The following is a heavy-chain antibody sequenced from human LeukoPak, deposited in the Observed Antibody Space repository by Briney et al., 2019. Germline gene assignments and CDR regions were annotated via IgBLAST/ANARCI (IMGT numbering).Heavy chain of an antibody. D-gene: IGHD3-22*01. Sequence: PGGSLRLSCAASEFSVGSNYMTWVRQAPGKGLEWVSLIYSGGSTYYADSVKGRFTISRDNAKNSLYLQMNSLRAEDTAVYYCAGNYYDSSGYHDYWGQGTLVTVSS. CDR3: AGNYYDSSGYHDY. V-gene: IGHV3-66*01. CDR1: EFSVGSNY. J-gene: IGHJ4*02. CDR2: IYSGGST.